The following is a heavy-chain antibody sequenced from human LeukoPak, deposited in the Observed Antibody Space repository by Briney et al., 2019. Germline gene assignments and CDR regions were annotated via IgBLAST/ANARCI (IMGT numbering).Heavy chain of an antibody. J-gene: IGHJ4*02. Sequence: ASVKVSCKASGYTFTSYYMHWVRQAPGQGLEWMGIINPSGGSTSYAQKFQGRVTMTRDMSTSTVYMELSSLRSEDTAVYYCARVPGYSSGWYETGTFDYWGQGTLVTVSS. D-gene: IGHD6-19*01. CDR3: ARVPGYSSGWYETGTFDY. V-gene: IGHV1-46*01. CDR1: GYTFTSYY. CDR2: INPSGGST.